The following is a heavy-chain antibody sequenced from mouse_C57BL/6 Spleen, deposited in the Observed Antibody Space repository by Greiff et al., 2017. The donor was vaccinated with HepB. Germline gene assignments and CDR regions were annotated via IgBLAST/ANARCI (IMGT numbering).Heavy chain of an antibody. CDR1: GFSLTSYG. D-gene: IGHD1-1*01. CDR3: ARGMVLRYYYAMDY. Sequence: VKLMESGPGLVQPSQSLSITCTVSGFSLTSYGVHWVRQSPGKGLEWLGVIWSGGSTDYNAAFISRLSISKDNSKSQVFFKMNSLQADDTAIYYCARGMVLRYYYAMDYWGQGTSVTVSS. V-gene: IGHV2-2*01. CDR2: IWSGGST. J-gene: IGHJ4*01.